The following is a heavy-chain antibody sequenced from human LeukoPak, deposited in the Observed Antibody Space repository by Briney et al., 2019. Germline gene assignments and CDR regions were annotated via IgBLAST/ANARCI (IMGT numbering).Heavy chain of an antibody. CDR3: ARVGYCSSTSCYVAFDI. J-gene: IGHJ3*02. D-gene: IGHD2-2*01. V-gene: IGHV1-2*02. CDR2: INPNSGGT. CDR1: GYTFTSYY. Sequence: RASVKVSCKASGYTFTSYYMHWVRQAPGQGLEWMGWINPNSGGTNYAQKFQGRVTMTRDTSISTAYMELSRLRSDDTAVYYCARVGYCSSTSCYVAFDIWGQGTIVTVSS.